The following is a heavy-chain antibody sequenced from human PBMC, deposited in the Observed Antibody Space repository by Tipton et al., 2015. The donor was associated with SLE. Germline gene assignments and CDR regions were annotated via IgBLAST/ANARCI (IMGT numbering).Heavy chain of an antibody. D-gene: IGHD2-15*01. CDR1: GGSISSHY. J-gene: IGHJ4*02. Sequence: LRLSCTVSGGSISSHYWGWIRQPPGKGLEWIGYIYYSGSTNYNPSLKSRVTISVDTSKNQFSLKLSSVTAADTAVYYCARESDDGGSRTYDYWGQGTLVTVSS. CDR3: ARESDDGGSRTYDY. CDR2: IYYSGST. V-gene: IGHV4-59*11.